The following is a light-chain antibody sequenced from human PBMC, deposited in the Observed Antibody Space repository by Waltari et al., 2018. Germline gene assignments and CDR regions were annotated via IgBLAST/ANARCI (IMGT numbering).Light chain of an antibody. CDR2: DDY. J-gene: IGLJ1*01. V-gene: IGLV3-21*03. Sequence: SYVLTQPPSVSVAPAKTARITCGGNKIASKRVHWYQQRPGQAPVLVVNDDYDRPSGIPERFSGSKSGNTATLTISGVKAGDEADYSCQVWDGSSDHYVFGTGTKVTVL. CDR1: KIASKR. CDR3: QVWDGSSDHYV.